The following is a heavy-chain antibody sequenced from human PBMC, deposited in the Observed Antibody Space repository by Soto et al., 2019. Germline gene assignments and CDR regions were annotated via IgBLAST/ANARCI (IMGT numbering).Heavy chain of an antibody. J-gene: IGHJ4*02. CDR2: IYYSGST. V-gene: IGHV4-59*01. CDR1: GGSISSYY. D-gene: IGHD6-19*01. Sequence: SETLSLTCTVSGGSISSYYWSWIRQPPGKGLEWIGYIYYSGSTNYNPSLKSRVTISVDTSKNQFSLKLSSVTAADTAVYYCARSSSGWYPHYFDYWGQGTQVTVSS. CDR3: ARSSSGWYPHYFDY.